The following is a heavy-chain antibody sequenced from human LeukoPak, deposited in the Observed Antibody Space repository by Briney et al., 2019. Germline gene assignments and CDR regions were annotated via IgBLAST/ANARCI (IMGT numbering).Heavy chain of an antibody. CDR1: GGSISSYY. D-gene: IGHD3-10*01. CDR3: ARGGYYGSGNDFRFDP. CDR2: IYYTGST. V-gene: IGHV4-59*01. J-gene: IGHJ5*02. Sequence: SETLSLTCTVSGGSISSYYWSWIRQPPGKGLEWIGYIYYTGSTNYNPSLKSRVTISVDTSKNQFSLKLTSVTAADTAVYFCARGGYYGSGNDFRFDPWGQGTLVTVSS.